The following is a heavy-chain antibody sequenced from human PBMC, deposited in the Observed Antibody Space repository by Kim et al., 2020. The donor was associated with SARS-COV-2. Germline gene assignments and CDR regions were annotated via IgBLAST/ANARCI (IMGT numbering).Heavy chain of an antibody. D-gene: IGHD6-13*01. V-gene: IGHV3-21*01. CDR1: GFTFRSYS. J-gene: IGHJ4*02. Sequence: GGSLRLSCGASGFTFRSYSMNWVRQAPGKGLEWVSTIRSHSIYIYYVDSVKGRFSISRDNGKNSLYLQMDSLRAEDTAMYYCTRDLSTSSPGGFDYWGQGILVTVSS. CDR3: TRDLSTSSPGGFDY. CDR2: IRSHSIYI.